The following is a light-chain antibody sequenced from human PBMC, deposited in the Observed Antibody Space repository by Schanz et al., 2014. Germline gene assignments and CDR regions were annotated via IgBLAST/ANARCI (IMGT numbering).Light chain of an antibody. CDR2: DAS. V-gene: IGKV1-5*01. J-gene: IGKJ2*01. CDR1: ESISNW. CDR3: QQYNNYPYT. Sequence: DIQMTQSPSTLSVSVGDRVTLTCRASESISNWLAWYQQKPGKAPKVLMYDASSLESGVPSRFSGSGSGTEFTLTISSLQPDDFATYYCQQYNNYPYTFGQGTKLEIK.